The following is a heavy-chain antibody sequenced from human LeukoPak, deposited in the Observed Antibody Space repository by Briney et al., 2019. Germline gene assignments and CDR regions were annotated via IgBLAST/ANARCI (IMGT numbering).Heavy chain of an antibody. Sequence: SETLSLTCAVYGGSFSGYYWSWIRQPPGKGLEWIGEINHSGSTNCNPSLKSRVTISVDTSKNQFSLKLSSVTAADTAVYYCARGKTTVTRYFDYWGQGTLVTVSS. CDR3: ARGKTTVTRYFDY. V-gene: IGHV4-34*01. CDR1: GGSFSGYY. J-gene: IGHJ4*02. CDR2: INHSGST. D-gene: IGHD4-17*01.